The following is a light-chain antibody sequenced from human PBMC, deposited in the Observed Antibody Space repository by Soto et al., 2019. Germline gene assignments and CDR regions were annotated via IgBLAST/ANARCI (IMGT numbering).Light chain of an antibody. CDR3: SLYTSSSPYV. CDR2: DVS. Sequence: QSALTHPSSVSGSPGQSITISCPRTSSDVGGYNYVSWYQQHPGKAPKLMIYDVSNRNSGVSNRFSGSKSGNTASMTISGLQAEDEADYYCSLYTSSSPYVFGTGTKVT. V-gene: IGLV2-14*01. CDR1: SSDVGGYNY. J-gene: IGLJ1*01.